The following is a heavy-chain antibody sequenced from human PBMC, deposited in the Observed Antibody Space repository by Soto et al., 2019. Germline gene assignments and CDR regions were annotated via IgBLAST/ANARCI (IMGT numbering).Heavy chain of an antibody. CDR1: GFTFSNYA. CDR2: ITASGGST. V-gene: IGHV3-23*01. Sequence: EVQLLESGGGLVKRGGSLRLSCAASGFTFSNYAMNWVRQAPGKGLEWVSSITASGGSTYYADSVKGRFTVSRDNSKNMVYLQITSLTVDDTAIYYCAKGLRDYFDYWGQGTLVTLSS. CDR3: AKGLRDYFDY. J-gene: IGHJ4*02.